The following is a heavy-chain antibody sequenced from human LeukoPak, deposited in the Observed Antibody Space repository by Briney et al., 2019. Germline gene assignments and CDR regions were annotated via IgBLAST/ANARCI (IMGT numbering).Heavy chain of an antibody. Sequence: SETLSLTCTLSGGSISPYYWSWVRQPPGKGLEWIGYIYYTGSTDYNPSLRSRVTISVDSSKNQFSLKLSSVTGADTAVYYCARGRAWFGELSYWGQGTLVTVSS. D-gene: IGHD3-10*01. CDR2: IYYTGST. V-gene: IGHV4-59*01. CDR1: GGSISPYY. J-gene: IGHJ4*02. CDR3: ARGRAWFGELSY.